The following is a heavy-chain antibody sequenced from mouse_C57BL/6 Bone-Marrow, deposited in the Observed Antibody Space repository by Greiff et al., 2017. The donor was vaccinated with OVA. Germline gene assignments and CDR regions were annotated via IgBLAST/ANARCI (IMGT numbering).Heavy chain of an antibody. CDR3: ARAGFYLPRDFDY. J-gene: IGHJ2*01. CDR2: IYPGDGDT. Sequence: QVQLKESGPELVKPGASVKISCKASGYAFSSSWMNWVKQRPGKGLEWIGRIYPGDGDTTYNGKFKGKATLTADKSSSTAYMQLSSLTSEDSAVYFCARAGFYLPRDFDYWGQGTTLTVSS. D-gene: IGHD5-5*01. V-gene: IGHV1-82*01. CDR1: GYAFSSSW.